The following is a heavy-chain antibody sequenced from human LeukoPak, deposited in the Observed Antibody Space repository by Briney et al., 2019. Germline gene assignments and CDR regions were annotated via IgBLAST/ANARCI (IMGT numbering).Heavy chain of an antibody. Sequence: GRSLRLSCAASGFTFSSYGMHWVRQAPGKGLERVAVIWYDGSNKYYADSVKGRFTISRDNSKNTLYLQMNSLRAEDTAVYYCARDKYDSGSYLFDYWGQGTLVTVSS. V-gene: IGHV3-33*01. CDR3: ARDKYDSGSYLFDY. CDR1: GFTFSSYG. J-gene: IGHJ4*02. CDR2: IWYDGSNK. D-gene: IGHD1-26*01.